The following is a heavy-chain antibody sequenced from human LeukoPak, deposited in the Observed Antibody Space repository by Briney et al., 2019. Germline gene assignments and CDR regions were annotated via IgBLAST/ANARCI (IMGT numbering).Heavy chain of an antibody. CDR1: GGSISSYY. V-gene: IGHV4-59*08. CDR3: ARGAGIAVAGTPLDY. CDR2: IYYSGST. J-gene: IGHJ4*02. Sequence: PSETLSLTCTVSGGSISSYYWSWIRQPPGKGLEWIGYIYYSGSTNYNPSLKSRVTISVDTSKNQFSLKLSSVIAADTAVYYCARGAGIAVAGTPLDYWGQGTLVTVSS. D-gene: IGHD6-19*01.